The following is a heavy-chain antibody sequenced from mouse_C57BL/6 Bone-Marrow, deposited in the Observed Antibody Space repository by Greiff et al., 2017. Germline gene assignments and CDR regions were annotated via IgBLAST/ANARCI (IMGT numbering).Heavy chain of an antibody. CDR2: IYPRSGNT. J-gene: IGHJ2*01. CDR1: GYTFTSYG. Sequence: VQLQQSGAELARPGASVKLSCKASGYTFTSYGISWVKQRTGQGLEWIGEIYPRSGNTYYNEKFKGKATLTADKSSSTAYMERRSLTSEDSAVYFCARWNYGSSYESYWGQGNTLTVSS. V-gene: IGHV1-81*01. D-gene: IGHD1-1*01. CDR3: ARWNYGSSYESY.